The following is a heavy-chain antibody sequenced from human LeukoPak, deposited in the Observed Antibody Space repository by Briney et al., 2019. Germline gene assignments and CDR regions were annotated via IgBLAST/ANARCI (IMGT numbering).Heavy chain of an antibody. Sequence: GGSLRLSCAASGFTFSSYGMHWVRQAPGKGLEWVAVISYDGSNKYYADSVKGRFTISRDNSKNTLYLQMSSLTAEDTAVYYCARARYSGSYYSDYWGQGTLVTVSS. CDR2: ISYDGSNK. J-gene: IGHJ4*02. D-gene: IGHD1-26*01. CDR1: GFTFSSYG. V-gene: IGHV3-30*19. CDR3: ARARYSGSYYSDY.